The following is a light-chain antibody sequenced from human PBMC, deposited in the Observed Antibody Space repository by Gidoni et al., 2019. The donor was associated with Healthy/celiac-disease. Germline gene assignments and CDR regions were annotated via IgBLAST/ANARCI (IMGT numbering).Light chain of an antibody. CDR1: QSVSSY. CDR3: QQRSNWIT. V-gene: IGKV3-11*01. Sequence: EIVLTQSQATLSLSPGERATRSCRASQSVSSYLAWYHQNPGQAPRLLIYDASNRATGIPARFSGSGSGTDFTLTISSIEPEDFAVYYCQQRSNWITLGQGTRLEIK. CDR2: DAS. J-gene: IGKJ5*01.